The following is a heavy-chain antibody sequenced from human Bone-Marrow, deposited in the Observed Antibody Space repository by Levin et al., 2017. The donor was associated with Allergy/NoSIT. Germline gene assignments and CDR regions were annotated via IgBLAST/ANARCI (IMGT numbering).Heavy chain of an antibody. D-gene: IGHD3-3*01. CDR1: GFTFSSYG. CDR3: AKDRRFSNLAH. CDR2: ISYDGSNK. V-gene: IGHV3-30*18. J-gene: IGHJ4*02. Sequence: GGSLRLSCAASGFTFSSYGMHWVRQAPGKGLEWVAVISYDGSNKYYADSVKGRFTISRDNSKNTLYLQMNSLRAEDTAVYYCAKDRRFSNLAHWGQGTLVTVSS.